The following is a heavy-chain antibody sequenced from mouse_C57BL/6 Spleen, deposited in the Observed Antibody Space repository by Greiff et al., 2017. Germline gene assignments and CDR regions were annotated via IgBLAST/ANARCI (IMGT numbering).Heavy chain of an antibody. CDR2: ISSGSSTI. J-gene: IGHJ4*01. D-gene: IGHD3-2*02. CDR1: GFTFSDYG. CDR3: ARRLRDYAMDY. Sequence: EVKLVESGGGLVKPGGSLKLSCAASGFTFSDYGMHWVRQAPEKGLEWVAYISSGSSTIYYADTVKGRFTISGDNAKNTPFLQMTSLRSEDTAMYYCARRLRDYAMDYWGQGTSVTVSS. V-gene: IGHV5-17*01.